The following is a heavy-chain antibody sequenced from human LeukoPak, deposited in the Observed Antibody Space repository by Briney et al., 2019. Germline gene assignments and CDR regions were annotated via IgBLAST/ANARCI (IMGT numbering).Heavy chain of an antibody. J-gene: IGHJ5*02. CDR3: ARLSSLANIAARGRTWLDP. CDR2: IYYSGST. V-gene: IGHV4-61*05. D-gene: IGHD6-6*01. Sequence: KTSETLSLTCTVSGGSISSSSDYWGWIRQPPGKGLEWIGHIYYSGSTNYSPSLKSRVTISVDTSKNQFSLKLSSVTAADTAVYYCARLSSLANIAARGRTWLDPWGQGSLVTVSS. CDR1: GGSISSSSDY.